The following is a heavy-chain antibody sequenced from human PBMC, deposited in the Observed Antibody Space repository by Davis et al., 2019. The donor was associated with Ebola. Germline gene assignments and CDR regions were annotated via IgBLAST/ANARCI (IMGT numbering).Heavy chain of an antibody. D-gene: IGHD6-13*01. CDR3: ARRIAAAGTVRADY. CDR2: INHSGST. CDR1: GGSFSGYY. V-gene: IGHV4-34*01. J-gene: IGHJ4*02. Sequence: SETLSLTCAVYGGSFSGYYWSWIRQPPGQGLEWIWEINHSGSTNYNPSLKSRVTISVDTSKNQFSLKLSSVTAADTAVYYCARRIAAAGTVRADYWGQGTLVTVSS.